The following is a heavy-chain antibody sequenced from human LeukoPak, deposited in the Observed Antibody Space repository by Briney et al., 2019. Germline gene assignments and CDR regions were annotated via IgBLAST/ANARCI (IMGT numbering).Heavy chain of an antibody. J-gene: IGHJ5*02. D-gene: IGHD2-21*02. Sequence: SVTVSCKASGGTFSSYAISWVRQAPGQGLEWMGGIIPIFGTANYAQKFQGRVTITADESTSTAYMELSSLRSEDTAVYYCARDPAYCGGDCYPGWFDPWGQGTLVTVSS. CDR1: GGTFSSYA. CDR2: IIPIFGTA. CDR3: ARDPAYCGGDCYPGWFDP. V-gene: IGHV1-69*13.